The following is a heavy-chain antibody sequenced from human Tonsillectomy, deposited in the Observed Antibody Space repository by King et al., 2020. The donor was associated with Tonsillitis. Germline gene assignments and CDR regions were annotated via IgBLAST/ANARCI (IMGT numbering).Heavy chain of an antibody. CDR3: AKEGAGPFDS. CDR1: GFIFKSFG. CDR2: LSYDGGNK. D-gene: IGHD1-14*01. J-gene: IGHJ4*02. V-gene: IGHV3-30*18. Sequence: QLVESGGGVVQPGGSLRLSCEASGFIFKSFGMHWVRQAPGKGLEWVASLSYDGGNKYYAESVKCRFTISRDNSEHTLYLQMNSLRGEDTAIYYCAKEGAGPFDSWGQGTLVTVSA.